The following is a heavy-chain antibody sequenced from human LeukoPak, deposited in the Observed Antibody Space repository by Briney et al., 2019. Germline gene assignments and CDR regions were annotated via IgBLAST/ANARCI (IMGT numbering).Heavy chain of an antibody. Sequence: GGSLRLSCAASGFTFSSYAMSWVRQAPGKGLEWVSAISGSGGSTYYADSVKGRFTISRDNAKNSLYLQMNSLRAEDTAVYYCARDPSIAAAGYRDYWGQGTLVTVSS. D-gene: IGHD6-13*01. CDR2: ISGSGGST. V-gene: IGHV3-23*01. CDR3: ARDPSIAAAGYRDY. CDR1: GFTFSSYA. J-gene: IGHJ4*02.